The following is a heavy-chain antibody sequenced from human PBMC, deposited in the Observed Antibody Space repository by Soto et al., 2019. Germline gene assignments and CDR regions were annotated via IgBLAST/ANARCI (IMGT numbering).Heavy chain of an antibody. CDR3: ARSGAGSGWL. CDR2: IYYTGRT. CDR1: GGSVTSCRYY. J-gene: IGHJ4*02. D-gene: IGHD6-19*01. V-gene: IGHV4-61*01. Sequence: PSEPLSLTCTVSGGSVTSCRYYWSWSRQPPGKGLEWIGYIYYTGRTSYSSSLKSRVTISVDTPENQFSLKLSSVTAADTAKYYCARSGAGSGWLGGQGTQVTVSS.